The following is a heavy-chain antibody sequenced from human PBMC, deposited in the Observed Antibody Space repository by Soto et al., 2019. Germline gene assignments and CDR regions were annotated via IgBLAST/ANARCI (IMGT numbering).Heavy chain of an antibody. J-gene: IGHJ6*02. V-gene: IGHV3-66*01. Sequence: EVQLVESGGGLVQPGGSLRLSCAASGFTVSTKYMSWVRQAPGKGLEWVSVINTADNAYYADSVRGRFTISRDNFKHTLYLQMNSLRAEDTAVYYCAGVDYSSYRQLYYGMDVWGQGTTVTVSS. D-gene: IGHD4-4*01. CDR3: AGVDYSSYRQLYYGMDV. CDR2: INTADNA. CDR1: GFTVSTKY.